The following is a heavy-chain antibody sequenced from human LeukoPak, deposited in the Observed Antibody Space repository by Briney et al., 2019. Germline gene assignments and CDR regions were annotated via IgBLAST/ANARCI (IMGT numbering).Heavy chain of an antibody. CDR2: ISSSGSTI. D-gene: IGHD3-10*01. J-gene: IGHJ3*02. CDR3: AIDFGDDAFDI. V-gene: IGHV3-48*03. Sequence: GGSLRLSCAASGFTFSSYEMNWVRQAPGKGLEWVSYISSSGSTIYYADSVKGRFTISRDNAKNSLYLQMNSLRAEDTAVYYCAIDFGDDAFDIWGQGTMVTVSS. CDR1: GFTFSSYE.